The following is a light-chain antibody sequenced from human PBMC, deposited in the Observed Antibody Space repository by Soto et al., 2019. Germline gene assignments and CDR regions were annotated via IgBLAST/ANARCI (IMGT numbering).Light chain of an antibody. J-gene: IGLJ1*01. Sequence: QSALTQPASVSGTPGQSITITCTGSNNDVGRYSYVSWYQQYPGKVPKLIIYEVRLRPSGISDRFSGSKSGNTASLTISGLQPEDEAAYYCASYTTDTTRLFGTGTKLTVL. V-gene: IGLV2-14*03. CDR3: ASYTTDTTRL. CDR1: NNDVGRYSY. CDR2: EVR.